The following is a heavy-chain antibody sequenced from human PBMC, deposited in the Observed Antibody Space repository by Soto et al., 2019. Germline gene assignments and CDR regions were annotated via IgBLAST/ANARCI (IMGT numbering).Heavy chain of an antibody. V-gene: IGHV1-69*13. D-gene: IGHD5-18*01. CDR1: GGTFSNSA. J-gene: IGHJ4*02. Sequence: SVKVSCKASGGTFSNSAIIWVRQAPGQGLEWMGGILPIFGTPNYAQKFQGRLTISADEFSSTAYMELNILRSEDTAVYYCAKTAEEMDTEMLKGIAHWGQGSLVTVSS. CDR2: ILPIFGTP. CDR3: AKTAEEMDTEMLKGIAH.